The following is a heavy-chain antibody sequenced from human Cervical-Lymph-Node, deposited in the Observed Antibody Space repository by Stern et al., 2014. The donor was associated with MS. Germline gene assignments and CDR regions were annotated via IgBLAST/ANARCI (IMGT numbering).Heavy chain of an antibody. D-gene: IGHD2-21*01. J-gene: IGHJ6*02. Sequence: MQLVESGAEVKKPGSSLKVSCKASGGTFTNYAFSWVRQAPGEGLEWMGGIIHVFDSAHYAQNFQGRLTITADKSTTTAYMELSSLSSDDTAVYYCARDSNILFAMDVWGQGTTVTVSS. CDR1: GGTFTNYA. CDR3: ARDSNILFAMDV. CDR2: IIHVFDSA. V-gene: IGHV1-69*06.